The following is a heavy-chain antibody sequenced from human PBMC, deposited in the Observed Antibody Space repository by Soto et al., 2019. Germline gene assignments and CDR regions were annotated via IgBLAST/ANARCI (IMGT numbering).Heavy chain of an antibody. Sequence: EVQLVESGGGLVQPGGSLRLSCAASGFTVSSNYMSWVRQAPGKGLEWVSVIYSGGSTYYADSVKGRFTISRDNSKNTLDLQMNSLRAEDTAVYYCARGPSSILRCFDWLLYSDYWGQGTLVTVSS. J-gene: IGHJ4*02. D-gene: IGHD3-9*01. CDR2: IYSGGST. CDR1: GFTVSSNY. V-gene: IGHV3-66*01. CDR3: ARGPSSILRCFDWLLYSDY.